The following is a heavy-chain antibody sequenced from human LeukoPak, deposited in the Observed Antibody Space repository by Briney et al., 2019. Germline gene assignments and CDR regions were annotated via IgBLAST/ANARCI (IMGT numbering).Heavy chain of an antibody. Sequence: GGSLRLSCAASGFTFSSFVLNWVRQAPGKGLEWVSTISGSGGTTYYADSVKGRFTISRDNSKNTLYLQMNNLRAEDTAVYYCVLRGGATDYWGQGTLVTVSS. D-gene: IGHD3-16*01. V-gene: IGHV3-23*01. J-gene: IGHJ4*02. CDR1: GFTFSSFV. CDR2: ISGSGGTT. CDR3: VLRGGATDY.